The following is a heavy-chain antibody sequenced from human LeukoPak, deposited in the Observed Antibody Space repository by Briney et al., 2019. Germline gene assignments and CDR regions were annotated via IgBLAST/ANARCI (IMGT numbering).Heavy chain of an antibody. V-gene: IGHV3-48*03. J-gene: IGHJ4*02. CDR2: ICSSGRTI. CDR3: ARGGYSSSWYDC. CDR1: RFTFNSYE. D-gene: IGHD6-13*01. Sequence: GGSLRLSCAASRFTFNSYEMNCVRQALGKGREGVSYICSSGRTIYYADSVKGRFTISRDNAKNSLCLQMNSLRAEDTAVYYCARGGYSSSWYDCWSQGTPVTVYS.